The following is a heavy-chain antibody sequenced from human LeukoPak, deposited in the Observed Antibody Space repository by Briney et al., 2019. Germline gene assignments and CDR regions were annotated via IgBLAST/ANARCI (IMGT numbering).Heavy chain of an antibody. J-gene: IGHJ5*02. Sequence: XVSCXXXXXTFTSXGXSWVRQAPGQGLEWMGWISAYNGNTNYAQKLQGRVTMTTDTSTSTAYMELRSLRSDDTAVYYCARDYYDSSGSSWFDPWGQGTLVTVTS. V-gene: IGHV1-18*01. CDR2: ISAYNGNT. CDR1: XXTFTSXG. D-gene: IGHD3-22*01. CDR3: ARDYYDSSGSSWFDP.